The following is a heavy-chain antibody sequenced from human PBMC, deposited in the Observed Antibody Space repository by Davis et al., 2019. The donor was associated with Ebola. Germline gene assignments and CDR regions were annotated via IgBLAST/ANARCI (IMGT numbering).Heavy chain of an antibody. D-gene: IGHD3-3*02. CDR2: IIPIFGTA. CDR1: GGTFSNYS. J-gene: IGHJ4*02. V-gene: IGHV1-69*13. CDR3: ARDAPFLAAAALIARFDY. Sequence: SVKVSCKASGGTFSNYSITWVRQAPGQGLEWMGGIIPIFGTANYAQNFQGRVTLTPDESTSTVYMELRSLRSDDTAMFYCARDAPFLAAAALIARFDYWGQGTLVTVSS.